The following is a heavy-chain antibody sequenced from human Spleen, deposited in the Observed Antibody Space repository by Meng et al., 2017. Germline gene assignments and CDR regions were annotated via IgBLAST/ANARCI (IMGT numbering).Heavy chain of an antibody. CDR3: ASGGHRVTADAFDL. J-gene: IGHJ3*01. D-gene: IGHD2-21*02. CDR1: GYSFTGYY. Sequence: ASVKVSCKASGYSFTGYYIHWVRQAPGQGLEWMGRINPDSGGTNYAQKFQGRIIMSRDTSITTASMELSSLRSYDTAVYYCASGGHRVTADAFDLWGHGTVVTVSS. CDR2: INPDSGGT. V-gene: IGHV1-2*06.